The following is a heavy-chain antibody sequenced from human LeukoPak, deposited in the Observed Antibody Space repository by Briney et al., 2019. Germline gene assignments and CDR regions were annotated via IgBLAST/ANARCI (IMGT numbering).Heavy chain of an antibody. D-gene: IGHD2-8*02. V-gene: IGHV3-30*02. CDR1: GFAFSSYG. J-gene: IGHJ4*02. CDR2: IRYGGSIR. Sequence: GGSLRLSCAASGFAFSSYGMHWVRQAPGKGLEWVTFIRYGGSIRYYADSVKGRFTISRDNSKNTLYLQMNSLKAEDTAVYYCAKIANTGATDYWGQGTLVTVSS. CDR3: AKIANTGATDY.